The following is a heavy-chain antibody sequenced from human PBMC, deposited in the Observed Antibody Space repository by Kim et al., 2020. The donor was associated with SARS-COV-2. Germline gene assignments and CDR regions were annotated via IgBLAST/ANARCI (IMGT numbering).Heavy chain of an antibody. V-gene: IGHV1-18*01. CDR2: ISAYNGNT. CDR3: ARVVVPTSPTFYYYYGMDV. CDR1: GYTFTSYG. Sequence: ASVKVSCKASGYTFTSYGISWVRQAPGQGLEWMGWISAYNGNTNYAQKLQGRVTMTTDTSTSTAYMELRSLRSDDTAVYYCARVVVPTSPTFYYYYGMDVWGQGTTVTVSS. D-gene: IGHD2-2*01. J-gene: IGHJ6*02.